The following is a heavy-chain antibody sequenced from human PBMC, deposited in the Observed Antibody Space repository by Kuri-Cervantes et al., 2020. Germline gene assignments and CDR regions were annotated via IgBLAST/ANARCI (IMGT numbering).Heavy chain of an antibody. CDR2: ISYDGSNK. CDR3: ARFSDCGYTFEV. J-gene: IGHJ4*02. Sequence: GGSLRLSCAASGFTFSSYAMHWVRQAPGKGLEWVAVISYDGSNKYYADSVKGRFTISRDNAKNSMYLQMNSLRDEDTAMYYCARFSDCGYTFEVWGQGTLVTVSS. D-gene: IGHD3/OR15-3a*01. CDR1: GFTFSSYA. V-gene: IGHV3-30-3*01.